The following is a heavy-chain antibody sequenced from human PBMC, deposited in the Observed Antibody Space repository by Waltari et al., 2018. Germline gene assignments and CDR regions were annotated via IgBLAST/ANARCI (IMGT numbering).Heavy chain of an antibody. J-gene: IGHJ4*02. CDR2: IKQDGSEK. CDR3: ARDWYGGNNLIDY. CDR1: GFTFSSYW. V-gene: IGHV3-7*01. Sequence: EVQLVESGGGLVQPGGSLRLSCAASGFTFSSYWMSWVRQAPGKGLEWVANIKQDGSEKYYVDSVKGRFTISRDNAKNSLCLQMNSLRAEDTAVYYCARDWYGGNNLIDYWGQGTLVTVSS. D-gene: IGHD1-26*01.